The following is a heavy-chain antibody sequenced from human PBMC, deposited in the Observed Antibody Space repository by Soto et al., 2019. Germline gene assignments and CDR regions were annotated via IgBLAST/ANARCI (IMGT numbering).Heavy chain of an antibody. Sequence: SGPTLVNPTQTLTLTCTFSGFSLTTSGVGVGWIRQPPGKALEWLALIYWDDDKRYSPSLKSRLTIPKDTSKNQVVLTMTNMDPVDTATYYCARILCEAYSSSWYVFDPWGQGTLVTVSS. CDR3: ARILCEAYSSSWYVFDP. CDR1: GFSLTTSGVG. CDR2: IYWDDDK. V-gene: IGHV2-5*02. J-gene: IGHJ5*02. D-gene: IGHD6-13*01.